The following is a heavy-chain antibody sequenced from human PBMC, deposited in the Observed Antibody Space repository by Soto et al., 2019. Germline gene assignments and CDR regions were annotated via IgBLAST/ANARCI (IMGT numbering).Heavy chain of an antibody. D-gene: IGHD6-19*01. Sequence: QVQLRESGPGLVKPSETLSLTCTVSGGSVTSGSYYWSWIRQPPGKGLEWIGYIYNSGSTNYNPSLKSRVTISVDTSKRQISLKLSSVTAADTAVYYCAKDQGIAVAVFDYWGRGTLVTVSS. CDR3: AKDQGIAVAVFDY. CDR2: IYNSGST. J-gene: IGHJ4*02. CDR1: GGSVTSGSYY. V-gene: IGHV4-61*01.